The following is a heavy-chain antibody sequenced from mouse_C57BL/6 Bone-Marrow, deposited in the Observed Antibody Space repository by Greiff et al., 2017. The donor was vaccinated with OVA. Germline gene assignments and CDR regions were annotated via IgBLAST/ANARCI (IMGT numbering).Heavy chain of an antibody. CDR1: GYTFTSYW. CDR2: IYPGSGST. J-gene: IGHJ1*03. D-gene: IGHD2-4*01. V-gene: IGHV1-55*01. CDR3: AKEGDYDGGPWYFDV. Sequence: QVQLQQPGAELVKPGASVKMSCKASGYTFTSYWITWVKQRPGQGLEWIGDIYPGSGSTNYNEKFKSKATLTVDTSSSTAYMQLSSLTSEDSAVYYCAKEGDYDGGPWYFDVWGTGTTVTVSS.